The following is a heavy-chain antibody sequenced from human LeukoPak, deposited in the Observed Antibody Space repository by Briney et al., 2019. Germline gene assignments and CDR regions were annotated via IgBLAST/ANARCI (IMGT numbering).Heavy chain of an antibody. V-gene: IGHV4-30-2*01. J-gene: IGHJ4*02. D-gene: IGHD1-26*01. CDR1: GGSISSGGYS. Sequence: SETLSLTCAVSGGSISSGGYSWSWIRQPPGKGLEWIAEINHRGTTHYNPSLKSRVNISADTSKNQFSLHLDSVTAADTAVYYCARSWAGMYYPFYYFDYWGQGTLVSVSS. CDR2: INHRGTT. CDR3: ARSWAGMYYPFYYFDY.